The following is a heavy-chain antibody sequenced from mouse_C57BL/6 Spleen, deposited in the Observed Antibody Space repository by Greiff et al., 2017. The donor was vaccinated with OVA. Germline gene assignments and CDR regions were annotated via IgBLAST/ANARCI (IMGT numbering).Heavy chain of an antibody. J-gene: IGHJ1*03. V-gene: IGHV2-2*01. CDR2: IWRGGST. Sequence: VKLVESGPGLVQPSQSLSITCTVSGFSLTSYGVHWVRQSPGKGLEWLGVIWRGGSTDYNAAFISRLSISKDNSKSQVFFKMSSLQADDTAIYYCARNHYPEDYWYFDVWGTGTAVTVSS. CDR1: GFSLTSYG. D-gene: IGHD5-5*01. CDR3: ARNHYPEDYWYFDV.